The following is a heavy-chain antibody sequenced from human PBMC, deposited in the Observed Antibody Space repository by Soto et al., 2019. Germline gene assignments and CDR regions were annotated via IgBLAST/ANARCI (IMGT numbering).Heavy chain of an antibody. J-gene: IGHJ6*02. CDR1: GYTFTSYA. V-gene: IGHV1-3*01. CDR3: ARGKVEYSSSRPYYYYGMDV. Sequence: ASVKVSCKASGYTFTSYAMHWVRQAPGQRLEWMGWINAGNGNTKYSQKFQGRVTITRDTSASTAYMELSSLRSEDTAVYYCARGKVEYSSSRPYYYYGMDVWGQGTTVTV. D-gene: IGHD6-6*01. CDR2: INAGNGNT.